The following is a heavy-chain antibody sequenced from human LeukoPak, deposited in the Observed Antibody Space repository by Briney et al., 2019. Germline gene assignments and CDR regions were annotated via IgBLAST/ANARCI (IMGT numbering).Heavy chain of an antibody. J-gene: IGHJ6*02. CDR2: IKQDGSEK. CDR3: AGTPTTFSGSYYYYYGMDV. CDR1: GFTFSSYW. Sequence: GGSLRLSCAASGFTFSSYWMSWVRQAPGRGLEWVANIKQDGSEKYYVDSVKGRFTISRDNAKNSLYLQMNSLRAEDTAVYYCAGTPTTFSGSYYYYYGMDVWGQGTTVTVSS. V-gene: IGHV3-7*01. D-gene: IGHD3-10*01.